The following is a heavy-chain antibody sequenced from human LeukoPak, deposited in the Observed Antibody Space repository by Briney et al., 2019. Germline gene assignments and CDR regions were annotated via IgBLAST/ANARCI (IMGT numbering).Heavy chain of an antibody. Sequence: SETLSLTCIVSGYSISSGYYWGWIRQPPGKGLEWIGNLYHSASTYYNPSLRSRATISGDTSKNQFSLSLSSVTAADTAVYYCARECSSTTCYTRSFDPWGQGTLVTVSS. D-gene: IGHD2-2*02. CDR1: GYSISSGYY. CDR2: LYHSAST. J-gene: IGHJ5*02. CDR3: ARECSSTTCYTRSFDP. V-gene: IGHV4-38-2*02.